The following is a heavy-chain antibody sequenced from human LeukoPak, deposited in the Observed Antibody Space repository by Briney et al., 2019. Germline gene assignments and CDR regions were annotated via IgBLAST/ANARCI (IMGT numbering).Heavy chain of an antibody. V-gene: IGHV1-46*01. CDR3: AREVRYSYGPYYYYYYMDV. J-gene: IGHJ6*03. CDR1: GYTFTSYY. CDR2: INPSGGST. Sequence: GASVKVSCKASGYTFTSYYMHWVRQAPGQGLEWMGIINPSGGSTSYAQKFQGRVTMTRDTSTSTVYMELSSLRSEDTAVYYCAREVRYSYGPYYYYYYMDVWGKGTTVTVSS. D-gene: IGHD5-18*01.